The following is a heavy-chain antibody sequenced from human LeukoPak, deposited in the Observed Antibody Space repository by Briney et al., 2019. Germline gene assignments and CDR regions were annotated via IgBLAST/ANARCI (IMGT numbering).Heavy chain of an antibody. V-gene: IGHV3-23*01. Sequence: GGSLRLSCAASGFTFSSYAMSWVRQAPGKGLEWVSAISGSGGSTYYADSVKGRFTISRDNSKNTLYLQMNSLRAEDTAVYYCAKSLTVGYSYTSEDYCGQGTLVTVSS. J-gene: IGHJ4*02. D-gene: IGHD5-18*01. CDR1: GFTFSSYA. CDR2: ISGSGGST. CDR3: AKSLTVGYSYTSEDY.